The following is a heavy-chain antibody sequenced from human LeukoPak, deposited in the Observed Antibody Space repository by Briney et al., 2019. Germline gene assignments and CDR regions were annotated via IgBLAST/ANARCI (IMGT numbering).Heavy chain of an antibody. D-gene: IGHD3-9*01. V-gene: IGHV3-48*02. J-gene: IGHJ4*02. CDR1: GFTFSSYS. CDR3: ARGDYDILAGYSTSIEY. Sequence: GGSLRLSSAASGFTFSSYSMNWVRQAPGKGLEWVSYISSSSSTIYYADSVKGRVTISRDNAKNSLYLQMNSLRDEDTAVYYCARGDYDILAGYSTSIEYWGQGTLVTVSS. CDR2: ISSSSSTI.